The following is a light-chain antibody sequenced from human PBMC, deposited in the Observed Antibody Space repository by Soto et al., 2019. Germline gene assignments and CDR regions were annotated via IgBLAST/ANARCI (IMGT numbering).Light chain of an antibody. J-gene: IGKJ4*01. CDR3: HHYNNWPHT. V-gene: IGKV3-15*01. CDR1: QSVASN. CDR2: GAS. Sequence: DIVMTQSPXTLSVSPGERATLSCRASQSVASNLAWYQQRPGQAPRLLIYGASTRATGVPVRFSGSGSGTEFTLTISSLQSEDFAVYYCHHYNNWPHTFGGGTKVEIK.